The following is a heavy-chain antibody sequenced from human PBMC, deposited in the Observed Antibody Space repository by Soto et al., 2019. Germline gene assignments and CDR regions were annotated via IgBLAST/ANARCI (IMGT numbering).Heavy chain of an antibody. Sequence: SETLSFTCAVYGGSFSGYYWSWIHQPPGKGLEWIGEINHSGSTNYNPDLKSRVTISVDTSKNQFSLKLSSVTAADTAVYYCARGRSSSWYMGGGFDPWGQGTLVTVSS. V-gene: IGHV4-34*01. CDR2: INHSGST. CDR3: ARGRSSSWYMGGGFDP. J-gene: IGHJ5*02. D-gene: IGHD6-13*01. CDR1: GGSFSGYY.